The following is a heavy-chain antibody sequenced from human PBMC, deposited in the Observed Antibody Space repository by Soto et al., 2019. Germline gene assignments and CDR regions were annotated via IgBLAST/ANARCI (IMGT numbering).Heavy chain of an antibody. J-gene: IGHJ6*02. CDR3: ARESYDFWSGYNYYYYGMDV. CDR2: IYYSGST. D-gene: IGHD3-3*01. CDR1: GGSISSYY. Sequence: SEPLSLTSTDAGGSISSYYWSWIRQRPGKGLEWIGYIYYSGSTNYNPSLKSRVTISVDTSKNQFSLKLSSVTAADTAVYSCARESYDFWSGYNYYYYGMDVWGQGTTVTVSS. V-gene: IGHV4-59*01.